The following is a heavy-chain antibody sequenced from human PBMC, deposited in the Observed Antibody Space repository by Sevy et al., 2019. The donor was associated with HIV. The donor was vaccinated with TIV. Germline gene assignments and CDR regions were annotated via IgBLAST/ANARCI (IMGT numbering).Heavy chain of an antibody. CDR1: GGSISSGSYY. V-gene: IGHV4-61*02. D-gene: IGHD2-2*01. CDR3: VRQSTKYCSSTSCYGILDY. J-gene: IGHJ4*02. Sequence: SENLSLTCTVSGGSISSGSYYWSWIRQPAGKGLESIGRIYTSGSTNYNPSLKSRVTISVDTSKNQFSLKLSSVTAADTAVYYCVRQSTKYCSSTSCYGILDYWGQGTLVTVSS. CDR2: IYTSGST.